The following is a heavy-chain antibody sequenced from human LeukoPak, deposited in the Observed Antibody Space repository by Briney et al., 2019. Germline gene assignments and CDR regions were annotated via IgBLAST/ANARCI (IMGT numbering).Heavy chain of an antibody. CDR1: GFTFSSYG. CDR2: ISGSGSDGST. V-gene: IGHV3-23*01. J-gene: IGHJ4*02. CDR3: AKYSRDSSGSYDY. D-gene: IGHD3-22*01. Sequence: GGSLRLSCAASGFTFSSYGMSWVRQAPGKGLEWVSGISGSGSDGSTYCADSVKGRFTISRDNSKNTLYLQMNSLRAEDTAVYYCAKYSRDSSGSYDYWGQGTLVTVSS.